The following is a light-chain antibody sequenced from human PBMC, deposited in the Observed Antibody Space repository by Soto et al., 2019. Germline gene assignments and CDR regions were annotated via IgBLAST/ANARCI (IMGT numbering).Light chain of an antibody. V-gene: IGLV1-47*01. CDR2: RSN. CDR3: AAWDDSLGGLYV. J-gene: IGLJ1*01. Sequence: QSVLTQPPSASGTPGQRVTISCSGSSFNIASNYVYWYQQLPGTAPKLLIYRSNQRPSGVPDRFSGSKSGTSASLAINGLRSDDGADYYCAAWDDSLGGLYVFGTGTKVTVL. CDR1: SFNIASNY.